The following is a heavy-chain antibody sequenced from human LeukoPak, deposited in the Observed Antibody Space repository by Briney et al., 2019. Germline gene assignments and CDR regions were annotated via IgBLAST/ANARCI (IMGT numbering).Heavy chain of an antibody. J-gene: IGHJ4*02. CDR3: AKLGGKVPAAMPFDY. V-gene: IGHV3-23*01. CDR2: ISGSGGST. D-gene: IGHD2-2*01. Sequence: QPGGSLRLSCAASGFTFSSYGMSWVRQAPGKGLEWVSAISGSGGSTYYADSVRGRFTISRDNSKNTLYLQMNSLRAEDTAVYYCAKLGGKVPAAMPFDYWGQGTLVTVSS. CDR1: GFTFSSYG.